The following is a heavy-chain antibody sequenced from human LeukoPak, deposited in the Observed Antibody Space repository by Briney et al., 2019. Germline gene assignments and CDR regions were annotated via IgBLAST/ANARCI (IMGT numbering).Heavy chain of an antibody. CDR1: GFTFSSYS. V-gene: IGHV3-48*02. J-gene: IGHJ3*02. D-gene: IGHD3-10*01. Sequence: GGSLRLSCAASGFTFSSYSMNWLRQAPGKGLEWVSYISSSGSTIYYADSVKGRFTISRDNAKNSLYLQMNSLRDEDTAVYYCARDTHYYGSGSPAFDIWGQGTMVTVSS. CDR2: ISSSGSTI. CDR3: ARDTHYYGSGSPAFDI.